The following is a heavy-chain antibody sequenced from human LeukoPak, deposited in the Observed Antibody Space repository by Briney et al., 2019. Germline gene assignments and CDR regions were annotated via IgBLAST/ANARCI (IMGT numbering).Heavy chain of an antibody. J-gene: IGHJ4*02. CDR1: GFTFSSYA. D-gene: IGHD6-13*01. CDR3: ANGGRISWAPLFDY. V-gene: IGHV3-23*01. Sequence: GGSLRLSCAASGFTFSSYAMSWVRQAPGKGLEWVSAISGSGGSTYYADSVKGRFTISRDNSKNTLYLQMNSLRAEDTAVYYCANGGRISWAPLFDYWGQGTLVTVSS. CDR2: ISGSGGST.